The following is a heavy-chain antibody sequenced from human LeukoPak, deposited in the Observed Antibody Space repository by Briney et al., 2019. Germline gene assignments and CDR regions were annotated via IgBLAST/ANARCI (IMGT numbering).Heavy chain of an antibody. CDR1: GYTFTGYY. CDR3: ARVGLSPRYSGYDYYFDY. J-gene: IGHJ4*02. CDR2: INPNSGGT. D-gene: IGHD5-12*01. V-gene: IGHV1-2*04. Sequence: GASVKVSCKASGYTFTGYYMHWVRQAPGQGLEWMGWINPNSGGTNYAQKFQGWVTMTRDTSISTAYMELSSLRSEDTAVYYCARVGLSPRYSGYDYYFDYWGQGTLVTVSS.